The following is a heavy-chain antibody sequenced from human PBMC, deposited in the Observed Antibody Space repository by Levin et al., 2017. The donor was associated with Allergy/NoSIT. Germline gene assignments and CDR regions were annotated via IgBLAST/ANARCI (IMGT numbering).Heavy chain of an antibody. J-gene: IGHJ6*02. CDR3: AKDLDYALDV. D-gene: IGHD3/OR15-3a*01. CDR1: GFTFDDYI. V-gene: IGHV3-9*01. Sequence: GGSLRLSCAASGFTFDDYIMHWVRQAPGKGLEWVSGISWNSGGIGYADSVKGRFTISRDNAKNSLYLQMNSLRPEDTALYYCAKDLDYALDVWGQGTTVTVSS. CDR2: ISWNSGGI.